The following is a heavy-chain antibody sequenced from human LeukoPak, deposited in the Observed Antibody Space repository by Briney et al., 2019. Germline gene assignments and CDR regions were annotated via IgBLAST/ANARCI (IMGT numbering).Heavy chain of an antibody. CDR3: ARVYPYCARTNCWFEY. Sequence: GGSPRLSCAASGFTFSIYWMHWVRHAPGKGLVWVSHINGDGSSTSYADSVKGRFTISRDNAKNTLYLQMNSLKAEDTAVYYCARVYPYCARTNCWFEYWGQGTLVTVSS. D-gene: IGHD2-2*01. V-gene: IGHV3-74*01. CDR2: INGDGSST. CDR1: GFTFSIYW. J-gene: IGHJ4*02.